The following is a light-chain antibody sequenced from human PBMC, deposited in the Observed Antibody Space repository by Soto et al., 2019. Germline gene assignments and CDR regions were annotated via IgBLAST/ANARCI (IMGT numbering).Light chain of an antibody. CDR2: EGS. CDR1: SSDIGYYDY. Sequence: QSVLTQPPSASGSPGQSVTISCTGTSSDIGYYDYVSWYQQHPGKAPKVIIYEGSKRPSGVPDRFSGSKSGNMAFLTVSGLQADYEADYYFSSQAGYSPVVFVGGTKLTLL. J-gene: IGLJ2*01. CDR3: SSQAGYSPVV. V-gene: IGLV2-8*01.